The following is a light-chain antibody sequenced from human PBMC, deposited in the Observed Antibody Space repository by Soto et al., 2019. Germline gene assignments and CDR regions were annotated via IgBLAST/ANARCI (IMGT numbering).Light chain of an antibody. CDR3: ISYTRSSSIVV. Sequence: QSALTQPASVSGSPGHSITIPCTGTSSDVGGHDYVYWYQHHPDKAPKLMVDDVSNRPSGVSNRFSGSKSGNTASLTISGIQAEEEADYCCISYTRSSSIVVFGGGTKVTVL. V-gene: IGLV2-14*03. CDR2: DVS. CDR1: SSDVGGHDY. J-gene: IGLJ2*01.